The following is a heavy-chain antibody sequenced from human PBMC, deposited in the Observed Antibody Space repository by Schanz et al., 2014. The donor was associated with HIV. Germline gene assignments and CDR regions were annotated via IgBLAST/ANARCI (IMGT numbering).Heavy chain of an antibody. V-gene: IGHV3-23*01. J-gene: IGHJ4*02. CDR3: XXXXFEHFYYSSGPYVYFDY. D-gene: IGHD3-22*01. CDR1: GFAFNSYA. CDR2: ISGSGTTA. Sequence: EVQLLESGGGLVQPGGSLRLSCAASGFAFNSYAMSWVRQAPGKGLECVSVISGSGTTAYYADSVKGRFTISRDNSKNTLXXXXXSLRAEDTDXXXXXXXXFEHFYYSSGPYVYFDYWGQGTLVTVSS.